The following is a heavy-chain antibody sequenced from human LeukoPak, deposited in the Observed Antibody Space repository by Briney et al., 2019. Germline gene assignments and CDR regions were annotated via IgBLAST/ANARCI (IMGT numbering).Heavy chain of an antibody. CDR2: IRGSGGST. J-gene: IGHJ4*02. V-gene: IGHV3-23*01. CDR1: GFTFSSYA. D-gene: IGHD6-19*01. Sequence: PGGSLRLSCAASGFTFSSYAMSWVRQAPGKGLDWVSAIRGSGGSTYYGDSVKGRFTISRDNSKNTLYLQMNSLRAEDTAVYYCAKLHAVAGTFYFDYWGQGTLVTVSS. CDR3: AKLHAVAGTFYFDY.